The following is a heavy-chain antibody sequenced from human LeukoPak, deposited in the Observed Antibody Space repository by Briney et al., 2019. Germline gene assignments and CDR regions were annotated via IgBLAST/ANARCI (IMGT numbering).Heavy chain of an antibody. CDR2: IRRKANGGTT. D-gene: IGHD3-3*01. J-gene: IGHJ4*02. CDR1: GFTFGDYA. Sequence: GGSLRLSCTASGFTFGDYAMSWVRQAPGKGPERVGFIRRKANGGTTEYAASVKGRFTISRDDSKSIAYLQMNSLKTEDTAVYYCTSGLYYDSWSDLFDYWGQGTLVTVSS. V-gene: IGHV3-49*04. CDR3: TSGLYYDSWSDLFDY.